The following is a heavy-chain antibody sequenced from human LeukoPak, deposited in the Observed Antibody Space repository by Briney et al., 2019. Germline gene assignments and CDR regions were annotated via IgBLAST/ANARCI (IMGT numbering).Heavy chain of an antibody. Sequence: SETLSLTCAVYGGSFSGYYWSWIRQPPGKGLEWIGEINHSGSTNYNPSLMSRVTISVDTSKNQFSLKPSSVTAADTAVYYCARDSSWAFDYWGQGTLVTVSS. CDR1: GGSFSGYY. D-gene: IGHD6-13*01. CDR2: INHSGST. CDR3: ARDSSWAFDY. V-gene: IGHV4-34*01. J-gene: IGHJ4*02.